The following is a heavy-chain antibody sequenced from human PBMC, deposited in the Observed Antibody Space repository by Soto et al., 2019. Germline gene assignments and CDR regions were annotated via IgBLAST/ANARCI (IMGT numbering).Heavy chain of an antibody. Sequence: QVQLVESGGGVVQPGRSPRLSCAASGFTFSSYGMHWVRQAPGKGLEWVAVISYDGSNKYYADSVKGRFTISRDNSKNTMYLQMNSLRAEDTAVYYCAKDRGGYCSSTSCYHGMDVWGQGTTVTVSS. D-gene: IGHD2-2*01. J-gene: IGHJ6*02. CDR2: ISYDGSNK. V-gene: IGHV3-30*18. CDR1: GFTFSSYG. CDR3: AKDRGGYCSSTSCYHGMDV.